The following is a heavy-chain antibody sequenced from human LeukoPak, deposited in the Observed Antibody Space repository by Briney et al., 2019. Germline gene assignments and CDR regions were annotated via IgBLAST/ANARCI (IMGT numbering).Heavy chain of an antibody. J-gene: IGHJ4*02. CDR3: ARRSGIAVAGAFDY. D-gene: IGHD6-19*01. Sequence: GGSLRLSCAASGFTFSDYYMTWVRQAPGKGLEWVSGISGSGDSTYYADSVKGRFTISRDNSKNTLYLQMNSLRAEDTAVYYCARRSGIAVAGAFDYWGQGTLVTVSS. V-gene: IGHV3-23*01. CDR2: ISGSGDST. CDR1: GFTFSDYY.